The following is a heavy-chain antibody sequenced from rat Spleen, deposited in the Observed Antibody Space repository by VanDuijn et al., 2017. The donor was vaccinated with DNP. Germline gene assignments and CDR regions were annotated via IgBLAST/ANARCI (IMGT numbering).Heavy chain of an antibody. D-gene: IGHD1-11*01. J-gene: IGHJ2*01. V-gene: IGHV5-7*01. Sequence: EVQLVESGGDQVQPGRSLKLSCAASGFTFSDYNMAWVRQAPKKGLEWFATISTNGGGTYYRDSVRGRFTISRDNAKSTLYLQMDSLRSEDTATYYCTTDFERGYWGQGVMVTVSS. CDR3: TTDFERGY. CDR2: ISTNGGGT. CDR1: GFTFSDYN.